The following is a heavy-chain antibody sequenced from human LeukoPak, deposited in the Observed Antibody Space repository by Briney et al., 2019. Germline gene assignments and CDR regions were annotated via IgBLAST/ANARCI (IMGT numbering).Heavy chain of an antibody. D-gene: IGHD1-26*01. V-gene: IGHV1-24*01. CDR3: ATLSQVGATVDY. CDR2: FDPEDGET. Sequence: GASVKVCCKVSGYTLTELSMHGVRQAPGKWLEWMGGFDPEDGETIYAQKFQGRVTMTEDTSTDTAYMEPSSLRSEDTPVYYCATLSQVGATVDYWGQGTLVTVSS. J-gene: IGHJ4*02. CDR1: GYTLTELS.